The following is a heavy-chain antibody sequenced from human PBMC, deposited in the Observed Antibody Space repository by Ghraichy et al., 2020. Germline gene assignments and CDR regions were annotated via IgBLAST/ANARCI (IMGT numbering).Heavy chain of an antibody. CDR1: GFSFSGYS. J-gene: IGHJ6*02. CDR2: ISSTSSTM. CDR3: ARSNYYGSGGYDFYYGMDV. D-gene: IGHD3-10*01. Sequence: RGSLRLSCATSGFSFSGYSMNWVRQAPGKGLEWVSYISSTSSTMYYADSVKGRFTISRDNAKNSLYLQMNSLRDEDTAVYYCARSNYYGSGGYDFYYGMDVWGQGTTVTVSS. V-gene: IGHV3-48*02.